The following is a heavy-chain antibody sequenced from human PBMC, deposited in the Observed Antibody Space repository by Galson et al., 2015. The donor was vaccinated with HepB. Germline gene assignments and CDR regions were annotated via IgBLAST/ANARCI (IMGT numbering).Heavy chain of an antibody. J-gene: IGHJ6*02. CDR2: INSDGSST. D-gene: IGHD3-22*01. CDR1: GFTFNTYW. Sequence: SLRLSCAASGFTFNTYWMHWVRQVSGKGLVWVSRINSDGSSTSYADSVKGRFTISRDNAKNTLYLQMNSLRAEDTGLYHCARGYYYESSGYFYYYGMDVWGQGTTVTGSS. CDR3: ARGYYYESSGYFYYYGMDV. V-gene: IGHV3-74*01.